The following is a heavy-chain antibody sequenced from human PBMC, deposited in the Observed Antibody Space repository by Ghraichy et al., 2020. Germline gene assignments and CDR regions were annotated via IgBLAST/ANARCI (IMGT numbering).Heavy chain of an antibody. Sequence: GSLRLSCAASGFTFSSYAMSWVRQPPGKGLEWVSRISGSASSTYYADSVKGRFTISRDNPKNTLYLQMNSLRAEDTAVYYCAKLMGVYCSGGSCYADYWGQGTLVTVSS. CDR2: ISGSASST. CDR1: GFTFSSYA. J-gene: IGHJ4*02. V-gene: IGHV3-23*01. CDR3: AKLMGVYCSGGSCYADY. D-gene: IGHD2-15*01.